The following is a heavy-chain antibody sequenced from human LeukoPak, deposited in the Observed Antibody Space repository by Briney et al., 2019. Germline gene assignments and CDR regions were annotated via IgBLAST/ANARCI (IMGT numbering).Heavy chain of an antibody. Sequence: GGSLRLSCAASGFIFNSYAMTWVRQAPGKGLEWVSAISASGGSTYYADSVKGRFTTSRDNSKSTLYLQMNSLRSEDTAVYYCAKPRQQLVRYGLDVWGQGTTVIVSS. J-gene: IGHJ6*02. D-gene: IGHD6-6*01. CDR1: GFIFNSYA. V-gene: IGHV3-23*01. CDR3: AKPRQQLVRYGLDV. CDR2: ISASGGST.